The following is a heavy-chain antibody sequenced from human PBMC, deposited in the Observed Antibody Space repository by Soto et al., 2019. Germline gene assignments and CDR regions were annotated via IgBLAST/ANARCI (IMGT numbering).Heavy chain of an antibody. Sequence: PGGSLRLSCAASGFTFSNYAMTWVRQAPGKGLEWVSVISGSGGGTYYADSVKGRFTISRDNSKNTLYLQMNSLRAEDTAVYYCAKDLLVVAGTSAFDIWGQGTMVTV. CDR2: ISGSGGGT. CDR3: AKDLLVVAGTSAFDI. D-gene: IGHD6-19*01. CDR1: GFTFSNYA. J-gene: IGHJ3*02. V-gene: IGHV3-23*01.